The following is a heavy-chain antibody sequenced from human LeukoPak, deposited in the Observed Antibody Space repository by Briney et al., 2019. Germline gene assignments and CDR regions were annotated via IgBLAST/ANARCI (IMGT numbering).Heavy chain of an antibody. CDR2: INHSGST. D-gene: IGHD4-17*01. V-gene: IGHV4-34*01. CDR1: GGSFSGYY. J-gene: IGHJ4*02. CDR3: ARVSPYGGYVQY. Sequence: PSETLSLTCAVYGGSFSGYYWSWIRQPPGKGLEWIGEINHSGSTNYNPSLKSRVTISVDTSKNQFSLKLSSVTAADTAVYYCARVSPYGGYVQYWGQGTLVTVSS.